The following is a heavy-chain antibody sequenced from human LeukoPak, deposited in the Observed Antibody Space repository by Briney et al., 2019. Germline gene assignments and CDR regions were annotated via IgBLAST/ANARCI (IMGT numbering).Heavy chain of an antibody. J-gene: IGHJ4*02. Sequence: ASVKVSCKASGGTFTSYAISWVRQAPGQGLEWMGGIIPIFGTANYVQKFQGRVTITADESTSTAYMELSSLRSEDTAVYYCARANDEVAAAFDYWGQGTLVTVSS. V-gene: IGHV1-69*13. CDR1: GGTFTSYA. CDR3: ARANDEVAAAFDY. CDR2: IIPIFGTA. D-gene: IGHD6-13*01.